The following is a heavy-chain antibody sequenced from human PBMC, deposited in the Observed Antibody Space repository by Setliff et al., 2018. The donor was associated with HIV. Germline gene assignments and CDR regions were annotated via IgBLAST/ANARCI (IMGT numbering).Heavy chain of an antibody. Sequence: SETLSLTCAVSGGSISSHYWSWIRQPPGKGLEWIGYIYYSGSTKYNPSLKSRVTISVDTSKNHFSLKLSSVTAADTAVYYCARDPSSGWSYYFDYWGQGTLVTVS. CDR3: ARDPSSGWSYYFDY. CDR1: GGSISSHY. V-gene: IGHV4-59*11. CDR2: IYYSGST. D-gene: IGHD6-19*01. J-gene: IGHJ4*02.